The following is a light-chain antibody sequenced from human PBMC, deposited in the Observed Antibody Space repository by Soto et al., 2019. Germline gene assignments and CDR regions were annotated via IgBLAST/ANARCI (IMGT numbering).Light chain of an antibody. CDR3: QQHSNWPL. V-gene: IGKV3-11*01. J-gene: IGKJ2*01. CDR1: QSVSSY. Sequence: EIVLTQSPATLSLSPGERATLSCRASQSVSSYLAWYQQTPDQAPRLLIYDASNRATGIPARFSGSGSGTDFSLTISSLEPEDFAVYYCQQHSNWPLFGQGTKLEIK. CDR2: DAS.